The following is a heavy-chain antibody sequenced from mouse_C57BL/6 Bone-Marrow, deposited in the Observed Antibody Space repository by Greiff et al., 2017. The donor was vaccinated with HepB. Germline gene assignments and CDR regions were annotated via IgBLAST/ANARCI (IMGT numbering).Heavy chain of an antibody. V-gene: IGHV1-53*01. J-gene: IGHJ3*01. Sequence: QVQLQQSGTELVKPGASVKLSCKASGYTFTSYWMHWVKQRPGQGLEWIGNINPSNGGTNYNEKFKSKATLTVDKSSSTAYMQLSSLTSEDSAVEYCARVGGELRTGFAYWGQGTLVTVSA. CDR2: INPSNGGT. CDR3: ARVGGELRTGFAY. D-gene: IGHD1-1*01. CDR1: GYTFTSYW.